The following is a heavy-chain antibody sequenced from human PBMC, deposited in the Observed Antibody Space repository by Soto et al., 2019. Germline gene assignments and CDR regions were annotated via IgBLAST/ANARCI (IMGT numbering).Heavy chain of an antibody. CDR2: ISGYNGNT. Sequence: ASVKGSCKASGYXFTSYGINWVRQAPGQGLEWMGWISGYNGNTDYAQKFQGRVTMTTDTSTSTVYMELRSLRSGDTAVYYCARDASGWSNWGQGTLVTVSS. CDR3: ARDASGWSN. D-gene: IGHD6-19*01. V-gene: IGHV1-18*01. J-gene: IGHJ4*02. CDR1: GYXFTSYG.